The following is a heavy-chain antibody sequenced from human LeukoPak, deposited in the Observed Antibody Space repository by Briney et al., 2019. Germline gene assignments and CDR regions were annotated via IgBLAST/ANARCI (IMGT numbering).Heavy chain of an antibody. CDR3: ATDPASYCTSSTCDFDY. V-gene: IGHV3-7*01. Sequence: PGGSLRLSCAASGFTFSTYWMSWVRQAPGKGLEWVANIKADGSEKYYADSVEGRFTISRDSAKKSLYLQMNNLGAEDTAIYYCATDPASYCTSSTCDFDYWGQGTLVTVSS. CDR2: IKADGSEK. D-gene: IGHD2-8*01. J-gene: IGHJ4*02. CDR1: GFTFSTYW.